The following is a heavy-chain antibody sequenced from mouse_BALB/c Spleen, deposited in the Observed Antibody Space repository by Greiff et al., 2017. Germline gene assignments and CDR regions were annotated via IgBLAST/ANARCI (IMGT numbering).Heavy chain of an antibody. D-gene: IGHD4-1*01. J-gene: IGHJ3*01. V-gene: IGHV1-5*01. Sequence: EVQLQQSGTVLARPGASVKMSCKASGYSFTSYWMHWVKQRPGQGLEWIGAIYPGNSDTSYNQKFKGKAKLTAVTSASTAYMELSSLTNEDSAVYYCTRSLGRGAWFAYWGQGTLVTVSA. CDR1: GYSFTSYW. CDR3: TRSLGRGAWFAY. CDR2: IYPGNSDT.